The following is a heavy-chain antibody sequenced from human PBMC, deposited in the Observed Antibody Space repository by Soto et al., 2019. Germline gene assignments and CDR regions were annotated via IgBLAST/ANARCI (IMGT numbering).Heavy chain of an antibody. V-gene: IGHV3-21*01. Sequence: PGGSLRLSCAASGFTFSSYSMNWVRKGPGKGLEGVSSSSSSSTYIYYAESVKGRLTISTDNAKNSLSLQMNSRRADDSAVYYCARDLGYCTYGVCYMIYYYDNIVGWGPGTTVTVSS. CDR3: ARDLGYCTYGVCYMIYYYDNIVG. J-gene: IGHJ6*02. D-gene: IGHD2-8*01. CDR2: SSSSSTYI. CDR1: GFTFSSYS.